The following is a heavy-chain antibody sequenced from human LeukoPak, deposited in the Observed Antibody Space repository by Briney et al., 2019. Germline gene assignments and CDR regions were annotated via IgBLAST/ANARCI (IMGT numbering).Heavy chain of an antibody. V-gene: IGHV4-59*01. Sequence: KSSETLSLTCTVSGGSISSYYWSWIRQPPGKGLEWIGYIYYSGSTNYNPSLKCRVTISVDTSKNQFSLKLSSVTAADTAVYYCARVPQLLWFGESHYYGMDVWGQGTTVTVSS. CDR1: GGSISSYY. J-gene: IGHJ6*02. CDR3: ARVPQLLWFGESHYYGMDV. CDR2: IYYSGST. D-gene: IGHD3-10*01.